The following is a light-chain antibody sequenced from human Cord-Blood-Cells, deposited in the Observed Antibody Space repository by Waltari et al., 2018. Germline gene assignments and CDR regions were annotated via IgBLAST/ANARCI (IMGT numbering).Light chain of an antibody. J-gene: IGLJ2*01. CDR3: SSYTSSSTVV. CDR2: DVS. CDR1: NSDVGGYNY. V-gene: IGLV2-14*01. Sequence: QSALTQPASVSGSPGQSITISCTGTNSDVGGYNYFSWYQQHPGKAPKLMIYDVSNRPSGVSNRFSGSKSGNTASLTISGLQAEDEADYYCSSYTSSSTVVFGGGTKLTVL.